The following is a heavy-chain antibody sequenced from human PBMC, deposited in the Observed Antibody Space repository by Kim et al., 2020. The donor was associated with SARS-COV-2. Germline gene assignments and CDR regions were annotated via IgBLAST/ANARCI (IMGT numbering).Heavy chain of an antibody. D-gene: IGHD3-3*02. CDR2: ISGYNGNT. V-gene: IGHV1-18*01. CDR3: ARGSVSALANYYSGMDV. J-gene: IGHJ6*02. Sequence: ASVKVSCKASGYIFSEYGVSWVRRAPGQGLDWMGWISGYNGNTNYAEKFQGRVTLTTDTSTSTAYMDLRSLTSDDTAVYYCARGSVSALANYYSGMDVWGQGTTVTVS. CDR1: GYIFSEYG.